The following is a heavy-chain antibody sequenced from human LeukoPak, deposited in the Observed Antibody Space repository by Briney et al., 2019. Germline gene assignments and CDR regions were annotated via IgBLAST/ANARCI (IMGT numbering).Heavy chain of an antibody. CDR3: ARDQATVRGDY. Sequence: PGGSLRLSCAASGFTFSSYSMNWVRQAPGKGLEWVSSISSSSSYIHYADSVKGRFTISRDNAKNSLYLQMNSLRAEDTAVYYCARDQATVRGDYWGQGTLVTVSS. J-gene: IGHJ4*02. D-gene: IGHD4-17*01. CDR2: ISSSSSYI. CDR1: GFTFSSYS. V-gene: IGHV3-21*01.